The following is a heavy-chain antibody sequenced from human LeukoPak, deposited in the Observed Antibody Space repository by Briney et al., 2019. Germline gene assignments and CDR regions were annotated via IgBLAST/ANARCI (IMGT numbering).Heavy chain of an antibody. CDR2: IYYSGST. V-gene: IGHV4-59*01. Sequence: SETLSLTCTVSGGSFSTFYWTWIRQPPGKGLEWIGNIYYSGSTNYNPSLKSRVTISLDTSKNQFSLKLTSVTAADTAVYYCAPAAEATQRGHYYYYYMDVWGKGATVTVSS. CDR3: APAAEATQRGHYYYYYMDV. CDR1: GGSFSTFY. D-gene: IGHD6-25*01. J-gene: IGHJ6*03.